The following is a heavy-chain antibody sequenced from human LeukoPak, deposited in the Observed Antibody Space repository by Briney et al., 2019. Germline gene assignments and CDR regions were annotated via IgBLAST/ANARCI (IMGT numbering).Heavy chain of an antibody. Sequence: ASVKVSCKASGGTFSSYAISWVRQAPGQGLEWMGWINPNSGGTNYAQKFQGRVTMTRGTSISTAYMELSRLRSDDTAVYYCARGDIGWVDYSTAFDIWGQGTMVTVSS. CDR3: ARGDIGWVDYSTAFDI. CDR2: INPNSGGT. J-gene: IGHJ3*02. V-gene: IGHV1-2*02. CDR1: GGTFSSYA. D-gene: IGHD4-11*01.